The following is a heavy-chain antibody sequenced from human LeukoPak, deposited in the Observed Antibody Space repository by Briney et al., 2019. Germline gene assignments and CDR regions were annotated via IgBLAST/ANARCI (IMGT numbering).Heavy chain of an antibody. Sequence: SETLSLTCTVSGGSISSGSYYWGWIRQPPGEGLEWIGGIYYSGTTYSNPSLKSRVTISVDTSKNQFSLKLSSVTAADTAVYYCARILARSGGSSLRGSVYWGQGTLVTVSS. CDR2: IYYSGTT. CDR1: GGSISSGSYY. J-gene: IGHJ4*02. D-gene: IGHD2-15*01. CDR3: ARILARSGGSSLRGSVY. V-gene: IGHV4-39*01.